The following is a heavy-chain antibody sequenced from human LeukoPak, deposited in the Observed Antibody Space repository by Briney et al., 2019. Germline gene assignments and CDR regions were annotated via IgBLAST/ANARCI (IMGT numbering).Heavy chain of an antibody. Sequence: AGGSLRLSCAASGFTFRSYSMNWVRQAPGKGLEWISSISSSSSYIYYAGSVKGRFTISRDNAKNSLYLQMNSQRAEDTAVYYCASSYYYDSSGYYYDHDFFDYWGQGTLVTVSS. CDR2: ISSSSSYI. J-gene: IGHJ4*02. V-gene: IGHV3-21*01. CDR3: ASSYYYDSSGYYYDHDFFDY. D-gene: IGHD3-22*01. CDR1: GFTFRSYS.